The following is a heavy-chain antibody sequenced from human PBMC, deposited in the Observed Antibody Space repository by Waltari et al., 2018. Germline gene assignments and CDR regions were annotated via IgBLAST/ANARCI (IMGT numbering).Heavy chain of an antibody. CDR1: GGSISSSSYY. Sequence: QLQLQESGPGLVKPSETLSLTCTVSGGSISSSSYYWGWIRQPPGKGLEWIGSILYSGGTYYNPSLKGRVTISVDTSKNQFSLKLSSVTAADTAVYYCARDPRWLVPYWGQGTLVTVSS. D-gene: IGHD6-19*01. CDR3: ARDPRWLVPY. CDR2: ILYSGGT. V-gene: IGHV4-39*07. J-gene: IGHJ4*02.